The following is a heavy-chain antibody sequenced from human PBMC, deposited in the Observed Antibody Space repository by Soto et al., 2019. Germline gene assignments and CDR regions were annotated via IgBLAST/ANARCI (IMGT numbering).Heavy chain of an antibody. D-gene: IGHD3-10*02. CDR3: ARVFTGRWFAP. CDR1: GGPFSSYA. CDR2: ITPMFGAP. V-gene: IGHV1-69*06. Sequence: QVQLVQSGAEVKKPGSSVKVSCTASGGPFSSYAINWVRQAPGQGLEWMGVITPMFGAPHYAQNFKGRITITADKSTNTAYMELSSLTSGDTAVYFCARVFTGRWFAPLGQGTLVTVSS. J-gene: IGHJ5*02.